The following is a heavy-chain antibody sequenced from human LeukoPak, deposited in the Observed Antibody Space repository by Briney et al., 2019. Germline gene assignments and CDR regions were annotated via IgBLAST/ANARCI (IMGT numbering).Heavy chain of an antibody. CDR1: GFTFGDYA. CDR3: TRAGHRIVVVAAVDY. D-gene: IGHD2-21*02. CDR2: IRSKDYGGTT. V-gene: IGHV3-49*03. J-gene: IGHJ4*02. Sequence: GGSLRLSCTASGFTFGDYAMSWFRQAPGKGLEWVGFIRSKDYGGTTEYAASVKGRFTISRDDSNSIAYLQMNSLKTEVTAVYYCTRAGHRIVVVAAVDYWGQGTLLTVSS.